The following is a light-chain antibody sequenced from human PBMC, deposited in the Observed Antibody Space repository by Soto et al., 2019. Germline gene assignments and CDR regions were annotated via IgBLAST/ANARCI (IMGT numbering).Light chain of an antibody. V-gene: IGLV1-40*01. Sequence: QSVLTQPPSVSGAPGQSVTISCTGSSSNIGAGYDVHWYQQHPGTAPRLLIYGNSNRPSGVPDRFSGSKSGTSASLAITGLQADDDADYYCQSYDSSLSTGVFGGGTKLTVL. CDR3: QSYDSSLSTGV. J-gene: IGLJ2*01. CDR2: GNS. CDR1: SSNIGAGYD.